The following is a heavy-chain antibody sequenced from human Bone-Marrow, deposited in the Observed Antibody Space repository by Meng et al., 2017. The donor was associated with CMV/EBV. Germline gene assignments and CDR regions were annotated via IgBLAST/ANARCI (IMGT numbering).Heavy chain of an antibody. CDR3: AGSRPGGGACDY. CDR2: IQVIGHT. V-gene: IGHV4-4*07. Sequence: QGLIRLSRPGLVHASAALSLSCIVSGASIKNYTWNWVRQPAGQGLAWIGLIQVIGHTVYNPSLKSRVTVSLDASKSQFSLTLNSVTAADTATYYCAGSRPGGGACDYWGQGILVTVSS. J-gene: IGHJ4*02. CDR1: GASIKNYT. D-gene: IGHD3-16*01.